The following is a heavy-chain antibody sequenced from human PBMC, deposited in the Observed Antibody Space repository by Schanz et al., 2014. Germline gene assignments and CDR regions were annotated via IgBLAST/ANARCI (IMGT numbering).Heavy chain of an antibody. J-gene: IGHJ6*03. CDR1: GYSFTGYY. V-gene: IGHV1-2*06. CDR2: IYPNSGGT. CDR3: ARLGTGMAVAGSVIDSYYYYMDV. D-gene: IGHD6-19*01. Sequence: QVQLVQSGAEVKKPGASVKVSCKASGYSFTGYYMHWLRQAPGQGLEWMGRIYPNSGGTDYAQKFQGRVTMTTDTSTSTSYMELRSLRSDDTAVYYCARLGTGMAVAGSVIDSYYYYMDVWGEWTTVTVSS.